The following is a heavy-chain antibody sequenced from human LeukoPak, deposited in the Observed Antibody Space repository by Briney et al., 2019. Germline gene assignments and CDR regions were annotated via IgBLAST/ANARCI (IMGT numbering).Heavy chain of an antibody. V-gene: IGHV4-31*03. D-gene: IGHD5-18*01. J-gene: IGHJ4*02. Sequence: SQTLSLTCTVSGGSISSGGYYWSWIRQHPGKGPEWIGYIYCSGSTYYNPSLKSRVTISVDTSKNQFSLKLSSVTAADTAVYYCARDQGRGYSYGLRGVFDYWGQGTLVTVSS. CDR2: IYCSGST. CDR1: GGSISSGGYY. CDR3: ARDQGRGYSYGLRGVFDY.